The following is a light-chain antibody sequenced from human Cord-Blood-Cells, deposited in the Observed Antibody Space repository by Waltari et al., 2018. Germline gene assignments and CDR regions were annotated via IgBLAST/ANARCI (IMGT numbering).Light chain of an antibody. CDR2: KAS. J-gene: IGKJ2*01. Sequence: DIQMTQPPSTLSASVGDRVTITCRASQSISSWLAWYRQKPGKAPKLLIYKASSLESGVPSRFSGSGSGTEFTLTISSLQPDDFATYYCQQYNSYMYTFGQGTKLEIK. CDR3: QQYNSYMYT. V-gene: IGKV1-5*03. CDR1: QSISSW.